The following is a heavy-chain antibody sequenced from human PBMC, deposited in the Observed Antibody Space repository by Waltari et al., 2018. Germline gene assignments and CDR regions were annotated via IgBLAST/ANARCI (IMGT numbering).Heavy chain of an antibody. Sequence: QVQLVESGGGVVQPGRSLRLSCAASGFPFSTYAMHWVRQAPGKGLEWVAVISYDGSNKYYADAVKGRFTISRDNSKNTLFLQMNSLRAEDTAVYYCARVERKNGIDYWGQGTLVTVSS. CDR3: ARVERKNGIDY. V-gene: IGHV3-30-3*01. CDR1: GFPFSTYA. CDR2: ISYDGSNK. J-gene: IGHJ4*02. D-gene: IGHD1-26*01.